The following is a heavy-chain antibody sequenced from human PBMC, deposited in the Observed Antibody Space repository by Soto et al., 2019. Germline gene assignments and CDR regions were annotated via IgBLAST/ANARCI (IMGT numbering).Heavy chain of an antibody. Sequence: SVKVSCKASGGTFSGYAISWVRQAPGQGLEWMGGIIPIFGTANYAQKFQGRVTITADESTSTAYMELSSLRSEDTAVYYCARGDFWSGYSLPYYYYGMDVWGQGTTVTVSS. CDR2: IIPIFGTA. CDR3: ARGDFWSGYSLPYYYYGMDV. D-gene: IGHD3-3*01. CDR1: GGTFSGYA. V-gene: IGHV1-69*13. J-gene: IGHJ6*02.